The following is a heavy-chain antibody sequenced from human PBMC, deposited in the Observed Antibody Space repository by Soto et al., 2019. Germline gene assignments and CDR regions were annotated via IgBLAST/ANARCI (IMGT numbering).Heavy chain of an antibody. V-gene: IGHV4-31*03. CDR3: ARAEVYYDSSGYSSRFDY. D-gene: IGHD3-22*01. CDR2: IYYSGST. J-gene: IGHJ4*02. CDR1: GGSISSGGYY. Sequence: SETLSLTSTVSGGSISSGGYYWSWIRQHPGKGLEWIGYIYYSGSTYYNPSLKSRVTISVDTSKNQFSLKLSSVTAADTAVYYCARAEVYYDSSGYSSRFDYWGQGTLVTVSS.